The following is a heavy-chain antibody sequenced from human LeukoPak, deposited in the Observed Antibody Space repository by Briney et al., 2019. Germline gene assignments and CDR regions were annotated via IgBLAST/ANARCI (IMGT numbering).Heavy chain of an antibody. CDR2: IYYSGST. V-gene: IGHV4-61*01. CDR3: ARGRSESYSDGY. CDR1: GGSVSSRSYY. D-gene: IGHD1-26*01. J-gene: IGHJ4*02. Sequence: SETLSLTCSFSGGSVSSRSYYWSWIRQPPGKGPEWIGYIYYSGSTNYNPSLKSRVTISVDTSKNQFSLKVRSVTTADTAVYYCARGRSESYSDGYWGQGTLVTVSS.